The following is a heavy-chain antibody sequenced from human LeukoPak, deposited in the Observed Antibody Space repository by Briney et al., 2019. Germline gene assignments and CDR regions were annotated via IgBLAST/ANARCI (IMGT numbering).Heavy chain of an antibody. CDR3: AKESCRGGACNLDN. V-gene: IGHV4-61*01. Sequence: ASETLSLTCTVSGGSISSSSDYWSWIRQPPGKGLEWIGNIFYSGSTLYNPSLKSRITISVDPSTNQFSLKVRSVTAADTAVYYCAKESCRGGACNLDNWGQGSLVTVSS. CDR2: IFYSGST. J-gene: IGHJ4*02. D-gene: IGHD2-15*01. CDR1: GGSISSSSDY.